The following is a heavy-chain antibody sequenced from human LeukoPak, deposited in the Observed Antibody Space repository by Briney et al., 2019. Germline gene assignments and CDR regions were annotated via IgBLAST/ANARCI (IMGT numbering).Heavy chain of an antibody. Sequence: GASVKVSRNSSAYTFTIYGNSWVRQAPGQGIEWMGWISAYNGNTNYAQKLQGRVTMTTDTSTSTAYMGLRSLRSDGTAVYYCARGSMVVTKDPYYYYGMDVWGQGTTVTVSS. CDR1: AYTFTIYG. CDR2: ISAYNGNT. CDR3: ARGSMVVTKDPYYYYGMDV. D-gene: IGHD2-15*01. V-gene: IGHV1-18*01. J-gene: IGHJ6*02.